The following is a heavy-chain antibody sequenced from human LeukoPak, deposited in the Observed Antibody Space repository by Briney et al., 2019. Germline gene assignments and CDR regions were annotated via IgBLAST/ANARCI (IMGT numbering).Heavy chain of an antibody. CDR1: GFTFSNYG. CDR3: ARTPIAAAGTFGDY. Sequence: TGGSLRLSCGASGFTFSNYGMLWVRQAPGKGLEWVAFIRYDGSNKLYADSVKGRFTISRDNAKNSLYLQMNSLRAEDTAVYYCARTPIAAAGTFGDYWGQGTLVTVSS. D-gene: IGHD6-13*01. V-gene: IGHV3-30*02. J-gene: IGHJ4*02. CDR2: IRYDGSNK.